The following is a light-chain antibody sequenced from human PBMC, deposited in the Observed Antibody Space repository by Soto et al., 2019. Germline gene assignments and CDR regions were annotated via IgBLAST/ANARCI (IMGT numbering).Light chain of an antibody. V-gene: IGLV2-14*01. CDR3: SSYTSSSTFWV. Sequence: QSALTQPASVSGSPGQSITISCTGTSSDVGGYNYVSWYQQHPGKAPKLMIYDVSNRPSGVSNRFSGSKSGNTASLTISGLQAEDEAEYYCSSYTSSSTFWVFGGGTKVTVL. CDR1: SSDVGGYNY. J-gene: IGLJ3*02. CDR2: DVS.